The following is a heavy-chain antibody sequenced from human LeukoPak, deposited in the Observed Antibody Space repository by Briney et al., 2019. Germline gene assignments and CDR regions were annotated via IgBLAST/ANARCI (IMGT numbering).Heavy chain of an antibody. J-gene: IGHJ6*03. Sequence: PSETLSLTCTVSGGSISSHYWSWIRQPPGKGLEWIGEINHSGSTNYNPSLKSRVTISVDTSKNQFSLKLSSVTAADTAVYYCARIFWSGYSYYYYYYMDVWGKGTTVTVSS. V-gene: IGHV4-34*01. D-gene: IGHD3-3*01. CDR3: ARIFWSGYSYYYYYYMDV. CDR1: GGSISSHY. CDR2: INHSGST.